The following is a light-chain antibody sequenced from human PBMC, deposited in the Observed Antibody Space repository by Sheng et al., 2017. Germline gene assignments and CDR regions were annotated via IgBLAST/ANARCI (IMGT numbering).Light chain of an antibody. CDR1: SSDVGGYNY. V-gene: IGLV2-14*01. J-gene: IGLJ1*01. Sequence: QSALTQPASVSGSPGQSITISCTGTSSDVGGYNYVSWYQQHPGKAPKLIIFDVTDRPSGVSNRFSGSKSGNTASLTISGLQAEDEADYYCSSYTRRSTFVIGTGTKVTVL. CDR2: DVT. CDR3: SSYTRRSTFV.